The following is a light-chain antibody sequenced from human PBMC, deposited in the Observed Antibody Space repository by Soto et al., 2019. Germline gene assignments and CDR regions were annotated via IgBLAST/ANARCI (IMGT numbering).Light chain of an antibody. V-gene: IGLV2-8*01. Sequence: LTQPPSASGSPGQSVTISCTGTSSDVGRYNYVSWYQQHPGKAPKLMISEVTKRPSGVPDRFSGSKSGNTASLTVSGLQAEDEADYYCSSYAGGNNLYVFGTGTKSPS. CDR1: SSDVGRYNY. CDR2: EVT. CDR3: SSYAGGNNLYV. J-gene: IGLJ1*01.